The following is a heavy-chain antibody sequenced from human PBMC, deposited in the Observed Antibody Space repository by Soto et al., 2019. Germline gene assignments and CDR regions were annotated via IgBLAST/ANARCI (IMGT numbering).Heavy chain of an antibody. CDR3: ARAPETPSILGVALPYFFAY. V-gene: IGHV4-4*02. CDR2: IYHRGST. D-gene: IGHD3-3*01. Sequence: SETLSLTCAVSGGSISSSNWWSWVRQPPGKGLEWIGEIYHRGSTNYNPSLKSRATISVDKSENQFSLKLSSVTAADTAVYYCARAPETPSILGVALPYFFAYWGQGALVTVSS. J-gene: IGHJ4*02. CDR1: GGSISSSNW.